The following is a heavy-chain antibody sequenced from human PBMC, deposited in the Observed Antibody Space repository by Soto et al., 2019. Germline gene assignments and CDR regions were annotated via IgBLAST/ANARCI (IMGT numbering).Heavy chain of an antibody. J-gene: IGHJ4*02. CDR2: ISATGGGT. Sequence: PXGSLILSCSASGFKFSNYAMSWVRQAPGKGLEWVSLISATGGGTYYADSVKGRFTISRDNSHNTLYLQVHSLTAEDTAVYYCAKGRRAAGNSAFYFDFWGQGTQVTVSS. D-gene: IGHD6-25*01. CDR3: AKGRRAAGNSAFYFDF. CDR1: GFKFSNYA. V-gene: IGHV3-23*01.